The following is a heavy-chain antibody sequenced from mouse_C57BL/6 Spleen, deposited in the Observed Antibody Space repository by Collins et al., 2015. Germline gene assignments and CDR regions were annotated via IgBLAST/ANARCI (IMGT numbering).Heavy chain of an antibody. CDR1: GYAFSSFW. CDR3: ARMEDNY. J-gene: IGHJ2*01. D-gene: IGHD3-2*01. Sequence: QVQLQQSGAELVRPGASVNISCKASGYAFSSFWMSWVKQRPGKVLEWIGQIYPGDGDTNYNGKFKSKATLTADKSSSTAYIQLSSLTSEDSAVYFCARMEDNYWGQGTTLTVSS. CDR2: IYPGDGDT. V-gene: IGHV1-80*01.